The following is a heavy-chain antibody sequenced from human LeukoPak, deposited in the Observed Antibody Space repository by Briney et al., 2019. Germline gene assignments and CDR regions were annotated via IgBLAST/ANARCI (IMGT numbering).Heavy chain of an antibody. J-gene: IGHJ4*02. Sequence: SETLSLTCTVSGGSISSYYWSWIRQPPGKGLKWIGNIYYSGYTTYSPSLRSRVTISVDTSKNQFSLKLSSVTAADTAVYYCARFRSGAVDYWGQGTLVTVSS. V-gene: IGHV4-59*01. D-gene: IGHD2-15*01. CDR1: GGSISSYY. CDR3: ARFRSGAVDY. CDR2: IYYSGYT.